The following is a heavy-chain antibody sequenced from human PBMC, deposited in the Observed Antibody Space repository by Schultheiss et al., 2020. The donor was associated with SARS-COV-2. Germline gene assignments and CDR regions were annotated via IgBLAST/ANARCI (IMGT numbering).Heavy chain of an antibody. CDR2: ISAYNGNT. V-gene: IGHV1-18*01. CDR3: AREVPPGAGPAPHD. D-gene: IGHD6-13*01. J-gene: IGHJ4*02. Sequence: ASVKVSCKASGYTFIKYGINWVRQAPGQGLEWMGWISAYNGNTNYAQKLQGRVTMTTDTSTSTAYMELRSLRSDDTAVYYCAREVPPGAGPAPHDWGQGTLVTVSS. CDR1: GYTFIKYG.